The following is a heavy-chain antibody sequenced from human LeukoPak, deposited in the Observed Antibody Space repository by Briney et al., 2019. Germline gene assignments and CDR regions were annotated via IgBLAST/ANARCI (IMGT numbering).Heavy chain of an antibody. J-gene: IGHJ6*03. CDR1: GFTFSSYW. Sequence: PGGSLRLSCAASGFTFSSYWMHWVRQAPGKGLVWVSRINSDGSSTSYADPVKGRFTISRDNAKNTLYLQMNSLRAEDTAVYYCARGPSGYSSSWSSSYYYYYYMDVWGKGTTVTVSS. CDR2: INSDGSST. CDR3: ARGPSGYSSSWSSSYYYYYYMDV. V-gene: IGHV3-74*01. D-gene: IGHD6-13*01.